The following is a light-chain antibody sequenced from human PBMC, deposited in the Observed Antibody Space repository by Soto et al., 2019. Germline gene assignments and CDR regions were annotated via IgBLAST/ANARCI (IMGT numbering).Light chain of an antibody. CDR1: SSNIGTGYD. CDR2: DNT. CDR3: QSYDSSLSGHVI. V-gene: IGLV1-40*01. J-gene: IGLJ2*01. Sequence: QPVLTQPPSVSGAPGQRVTISCTGSSSNIGTGYDVHWYQYLPGTAPKLLIFDNTNRPSGVPDRFSGSKSGTSASLAITGLQAEDEGDYYCQSYDSSLSGHVIFGGGTQLTVL.